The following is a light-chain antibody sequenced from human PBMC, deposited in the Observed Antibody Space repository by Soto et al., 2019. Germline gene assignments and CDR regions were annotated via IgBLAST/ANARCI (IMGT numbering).Light chain of an antibody. CDR3: QQYNSRWT. CDR1: QSVSDN. V-gene: IGKV3-15*01. CDR2: DAS. J-gene: IGKJ1*01. Sequence: EIVMTQSPATLSVSPGERATLSCRASQSVSDNLAWYQQKPGQAPRLLIYDASTRATSIPARFSGSGSGTEFTLTISGLQSEDLALYYCQQYNSRWTFGQGTKVDIK.